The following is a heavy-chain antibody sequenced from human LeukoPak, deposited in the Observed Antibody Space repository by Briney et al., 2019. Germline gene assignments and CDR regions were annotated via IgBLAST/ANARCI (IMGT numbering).Heavy chain of an antibody. Sequence: SETLSLTCTVSGYSISSGYYWSWIRQPPGKGLEWIGEINHSGSTNYNPSLKSRVTISVDTSKNQFSLKLSSVTAADTTVYYCARDFVPTARYYYYYMDVWGKGTTVTVSS. CDR1: GYSISSGYY. D-gene: IGHD6-6*01. V-gene: IGHV4-38-2*02. CDR3: ARDFVPTARYYYYYMDV. CDR2: INHSGST. J-gene: IGHJ6*03.